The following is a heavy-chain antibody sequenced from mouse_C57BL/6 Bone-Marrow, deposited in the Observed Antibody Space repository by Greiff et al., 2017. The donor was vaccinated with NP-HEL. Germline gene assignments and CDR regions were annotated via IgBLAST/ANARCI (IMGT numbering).Heavy chain of an antibody. Sequence: EVQLLESGGGLVKPGGSLKLSCAASGFTFSDYGMHWVRQTPEKGLEWVAYISSGSSTIYYADTVKGRFTFSRDNAKNTLILLMTSLRSEDTAMYYCAPPLYSYALDDWGQGTSVTVSS. CDR1: GFTFSDYG. CDR3: APPLYSYALDD. D-gene: IGHD1-1*01. J-gene: IGHJ4*01. V-gene: IGHV5-17*01. CDR2: ISSGSSTI.